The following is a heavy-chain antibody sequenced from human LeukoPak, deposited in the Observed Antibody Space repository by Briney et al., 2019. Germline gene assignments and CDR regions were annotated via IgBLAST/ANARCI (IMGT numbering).Heavy chain of an antibody. Sequence: SETLSPTCTVSGGSISSSSYYWGWIRQPPGKGLEWIGSIYYSGSTYYNPSLKSRVTISVDTSKNQFSLKLSSVTAADTAVYYCARAGIIAARLYYFDYWGQGTLVTVSS. V-gene: IGHV4-39*01. CDR3: ARAGIIAARLYYFDY. CDR1: GGSISSSSYY. J-gene: IGHJ4*02. D-gene: IGHD6-6*01. CDR2: IYYSGST.